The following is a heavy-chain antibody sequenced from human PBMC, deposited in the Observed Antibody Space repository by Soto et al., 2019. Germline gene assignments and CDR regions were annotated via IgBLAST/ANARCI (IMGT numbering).Heavy chain of an antibody. CDR3: ARDRSTYGGGGTGEVKENWFDP. CDR1: GASTSLFY. V-gene: IGHV4-59*01. D-gene: IGHD2-8*01. Sequence: ESLSLTRSVSGASTSLFYWSWNRPLPRKVLGWIGYAYYSGSTDYNPSLKSRVTMSVDTSKNQVSLKLNSVTTADTAVYYCARDRSTYGGGGTGEVKENWFDPWGPGTLVTVS. CDR2: AYYSGST. J-gene: IGHJ5*02.